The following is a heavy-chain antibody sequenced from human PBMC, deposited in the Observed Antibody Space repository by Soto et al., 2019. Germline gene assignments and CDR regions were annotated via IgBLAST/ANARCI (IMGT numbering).Heavy chain of an antibody. V-gene: IGHV4-34*01. D-gene: IGHD1-7*01. CDR1: CGSFNGYY. CDR3: ARAYNWNYPRIDY. CDR2: IXHSGTX. Sequence: XXTLSLTCAVYCGSFNGYYWSWIRQPPGKGLEWIGEIXHSGTXNYNTYLKSRXXISVDKSXXQFYLKLSSVTAAETAVYYCARAYNWNYPRIDYWGQETLVTVSS. J-gene: IGHJ4*02.